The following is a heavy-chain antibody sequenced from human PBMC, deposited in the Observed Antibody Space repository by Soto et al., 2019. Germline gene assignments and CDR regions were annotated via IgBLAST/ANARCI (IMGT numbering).Heavy chain of an antibody. J-gene: IGHJ5*02. Sequence: GGSLRLSCAASGFTFSTYAMSWVRQAPGKGLEWVSGISDSGGRTYYAESVKGRFTISRDNSKNTLYLQMNSLRAEDTAIYYCAKPSTIPWIDPWGQGTLVTVSS. CDR2: ISDSGGRT. CDR1: GFTFSTYA. CDR3: AKPSTIPWIDP. V-gene: IGHV3-23*01. D-gene: IGHD2-2*01.